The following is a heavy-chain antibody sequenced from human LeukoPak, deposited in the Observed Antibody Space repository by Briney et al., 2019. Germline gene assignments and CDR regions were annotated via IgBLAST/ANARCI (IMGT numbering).Heavy chain of an antibody. CDR2: IWYDGSNK. J-gene: IGHJ4*02. CDR3: TRALGIRESLDY. Sequence: AGGSLRLSCAASGFTFSSYGMHWVRQAPGKGLEWVAVIWYDGSNKYYADSVKGRFTISRDNSKNTLYLQMNSLRAEDTAVYYCTRALGIRESLDYWGQGTLVTVSS. D-gene: IGHD3-10*01. V-gene: IGHV3-33*01. CDR1: GFTFSSYG.